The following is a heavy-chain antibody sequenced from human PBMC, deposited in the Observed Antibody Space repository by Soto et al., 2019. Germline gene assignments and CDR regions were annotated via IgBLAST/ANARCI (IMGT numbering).Heavy chain of an antibody. CDR1: GGTFSSYA. CDR2: IIPIFGTA. Sequence: SVKVSCKASGGTFSSYAISWVRQAPGQGLEWMGGIIPIFGTANYAQKFQGRVTITADESTSTAYMELSSLRSEDTAVYYCARRNYYDSSGYYPKAEAAFDIWGQGTMVTVSS. V-gene: IGHV1-69*13. J-gene: IGHJ3*02. CDR3: ARRNYYDSSGYYPKAEAAFDI. D-gene: IGHD3-22*01.